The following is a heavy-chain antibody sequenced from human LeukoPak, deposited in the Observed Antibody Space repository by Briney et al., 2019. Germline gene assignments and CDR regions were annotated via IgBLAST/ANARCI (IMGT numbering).Heavy chain of an antibody. Sequence: PGGSLRLSCTASGFTFSNYAMSWVRRAPGKGLEWVSTMSGSGGTTYYADSVKGRFSISRDNSKNTLFLQLNSLRAEDTALYYCVNHQYTVLVPFDYWGQGTLVTVSS. J-gene: IGHJ4*02. D-gene: IGHD6-13*01. CDR3: VNHQYTVLVPFDY. CDR1: GFTFSNYA. V-gene: IGHV3-23*01. CDR2: MSGSGGTT.